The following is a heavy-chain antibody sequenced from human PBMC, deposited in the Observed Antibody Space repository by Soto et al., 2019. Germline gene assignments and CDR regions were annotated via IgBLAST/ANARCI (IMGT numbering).Heavy chain of an antibody. Sequence: PGGSLRLSCAASGFTFSSYAMSWVRQAPGKGLEWVSAITGSGGSTYYADSVKGRLTISRDNSKNTLYLQMNSLRAEDTAVYYCARDLIAVAGNYYYGMDVWGQGTTVTVSS. CDR2: ITGSGGST. J-gene: IGHJ6*02. V-gene: IGHV3-23*01. CDR3: ARDLIAVAGNYYYGMDV. CDR1: GFTFSSYA. D-gene: IGHD6-19*01.